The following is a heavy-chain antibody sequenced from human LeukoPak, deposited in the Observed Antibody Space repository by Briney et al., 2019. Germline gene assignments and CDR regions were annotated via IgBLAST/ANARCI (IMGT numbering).Heavy chain of an antibody. CDR1: GFTFSSYE. D-gene: IGHD2-2*01. V-gene: IGHV3-48*03. J-gene: IGHJ6*03. CDR2: ISSSGSTI. Sequence: GGSLRLSCAASGFTFSSYEMNWVRQAPGKGLEWVSYISSSGSTIYYADSVKGRFTISRDNAKNSLYLQMNSLRAEDTAVYYCARDSPQGYCSSTSCYAGAYYMDVWGKGTTVTISS. CDR3: ARDSPQGYCSSTSCYAGAYYMDV.